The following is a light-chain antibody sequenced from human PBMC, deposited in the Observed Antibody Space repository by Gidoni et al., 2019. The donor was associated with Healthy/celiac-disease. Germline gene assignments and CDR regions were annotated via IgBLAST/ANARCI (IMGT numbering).Light chain of an antibody. CDR1: QSVSSN. CDR2: GAS. CDR3: QQYNKWLALT. V-gene: IGKV3-15*01. Sequence: EIVMTQSPATLSVSPGARATLSCRASQSVSSNLAWYQQKPGQAPRLLIYGASPRATGIPARFSGSGSGTEFTLTISSLQSEDFAVYYCQQYNKWLALTFGGGTKVEIK. J-gene: IGKJ4*01.